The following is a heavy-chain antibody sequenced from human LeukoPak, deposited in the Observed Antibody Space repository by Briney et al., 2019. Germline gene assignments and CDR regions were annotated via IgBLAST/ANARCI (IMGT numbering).Heavy chain of an antibody. J-gene: IGHJ4*02. V-gene: IGHV3-21*06. CDR3: AREMTMATRSIDY. CDR2: ISSSSSYL. Sequence: GGSLRLSCAASGFTFSTYNMNWVRQAPGQGLEWVSSISSSSSYLYHADSVKGRFTISRDNAKNSLYLQMNSLRAEDTAVYYCAREMTMATRSIDYWGQGTLVTVSS. D-gene: IGHD5-24*01. CDR1: GFTFSTYN.